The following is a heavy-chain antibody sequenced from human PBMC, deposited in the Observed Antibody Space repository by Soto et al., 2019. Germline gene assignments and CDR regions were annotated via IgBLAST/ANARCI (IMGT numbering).Heavy chain of an antibody. J-gene: IGHJ2*01. Sequence: SETLSLTCTVSGGSISSGGYYWSWIRQHPGKGLEWIGYIYYSGSTYYNPSLKSRVTISIDTSKNQFSLKLSSVTAADTAVYYCARGVYSSSSRHWYFDLWGRGTLVTVSS. CDR2: IYYSGST. CDR3: ARGVYSSSSRHWYFDL. V-gene: IGHV4-31*03. D-gene: IGHD6-6*01. CDR1: GGSISSGGYY.